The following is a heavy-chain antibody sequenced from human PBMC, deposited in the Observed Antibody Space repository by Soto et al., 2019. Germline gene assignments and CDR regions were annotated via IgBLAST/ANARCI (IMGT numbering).Heavy chain of an antibody. D-gene: IGHD3-16*01. CDR3: AKDWDYRGDLDY. CDR2: ISNDGSKK. V-gene: IGHV3-30*18. CDR1: GFTFTNYG. J-gene: IGHJ4*02. Sequence: QVQLVESGGGVVQPGTSLRLSCAASGFTFTNYGMHWVRQARGKGLEWVATISNDGSKKYNADSVKGRFTISRDNSKNMLYLQMNSLRPEDTAVYYCAKDWDYRGDLDYWGQGTLFTVSS.